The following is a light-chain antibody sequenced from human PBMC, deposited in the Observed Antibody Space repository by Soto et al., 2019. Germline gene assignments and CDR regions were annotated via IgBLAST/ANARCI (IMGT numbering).Light chain of an antibody. CDR3: MQGTHWPPWT. Sequence: DVVMTQSPLSLPVTLGQPASISCRSSQSLLHSDGNTYLNWFQQRPGQSPRRLIYRVSNRDSGAPDRFSGSGSGTDFTLQISRVEAEDVGVYYCMQGTHWPPWTFGQGTKVEIK. CDR1: QSLLHSDGNTY. V-gene: IGKV2-30*02. CDR2: RVS. J-gene: IGKJ1*01.